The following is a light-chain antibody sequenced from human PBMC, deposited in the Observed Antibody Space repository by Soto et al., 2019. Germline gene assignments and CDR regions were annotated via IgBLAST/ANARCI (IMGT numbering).Light chain of an antibody. Sequence: DIQMTQSPPSLSASVGDRVTITCQASQDISNYLNWYQQKPGKAPKLLIYDTSNLETGVPSRFTGSGSGTDFTLTISSLQPEDFATYFCQQYDNLPLAFGQGTRLDI. V-gene: IGKV1-33*01. CDR1: QDISNY. J-gene: IGKJ5*01. CDR2: DTS. CDR3: QQYDNLPLA.